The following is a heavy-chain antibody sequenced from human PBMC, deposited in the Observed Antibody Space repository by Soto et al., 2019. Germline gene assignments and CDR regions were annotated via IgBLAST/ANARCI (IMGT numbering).Heavy chain of an antibody. CDR3: ARAPRGNYGYPSYFGY. J-gene: IGHJ4*02. CDR2: IYYSGST. D-gene: IGHD3-10*01. V-gene: IGHV4-59*01. Sequence: PSETLSLTCTVSGGSISSYYWSWIRQPPGKGLEWIGYIYYSGSTNYNPSLKSRVTISVDTSKNQFSLKLSSVTAADTAVYYCARAPRGNYGYPSYFGYWGQGTLVTVSS. CDR1: GGSISSYY.